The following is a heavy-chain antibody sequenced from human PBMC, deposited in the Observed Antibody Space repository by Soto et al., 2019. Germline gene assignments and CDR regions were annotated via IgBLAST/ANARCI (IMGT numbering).Heavy chain of an antibody. D-gene: IGHD3-3*01. CDR3: AREHDSCSLYAFDI. J-gene: IGHJ3*02. CDR2: INCGNGNT. V-gene: IGHV1-3*01. CDR1: GYTFTSYS. Sequence: QVQLVQSGAEVKKPGASVKVSCKASGYTFTSYSIEWVRQAPGQSLEWVGWINCGNGNTKYSQKFHDRVTIIRDTSATTVYRELSSRRFEDTAVYYWAREHDSCSLYAFDIWGKGTGVTVSS.